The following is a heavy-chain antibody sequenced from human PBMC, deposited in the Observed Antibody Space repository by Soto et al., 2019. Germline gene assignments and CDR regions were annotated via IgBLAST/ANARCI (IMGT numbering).Heavy chain of an antibody. D-gene: IGHD3-10*01. V-gene: IGHV2-5*02. Sequence: SGPTLVNPTHTLTLTCSFSGFSLSTRGVAVGWIRQPPGKALEWLTLIYWDGDKRFSPSLKSRLTITRDTSKNQVVLIMTDMDPVDTATYSCAHSLGQSPPDYWGQGTLVTVS. CDR3: AHSLGQSPPDY. J-gene: IGHJ4*02. CDR2: IYWDGDK. CDR1: GFSLSTRGVA.